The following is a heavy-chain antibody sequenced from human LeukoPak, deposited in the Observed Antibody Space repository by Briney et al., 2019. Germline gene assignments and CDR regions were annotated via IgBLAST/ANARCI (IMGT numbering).Heavy chain of an antibody. CDR2: ISGYNGNT. CDR3: ARDLNSATREY. J-gene: IGHJ4*02. CDR1: GYTFTNYG. V-gene: IGHV1-18*01. Sequence: ASVRVSCKTSGYTFTNYGITWVRQAPGQGLEWVGWISGYNGNTNYAQQFQGRVTMTTDTTTSTVYMELRSLRFDDTAVYYCARDLNSATREYWGQGTLVTVSS. D-gene: IGHD1-26*01.